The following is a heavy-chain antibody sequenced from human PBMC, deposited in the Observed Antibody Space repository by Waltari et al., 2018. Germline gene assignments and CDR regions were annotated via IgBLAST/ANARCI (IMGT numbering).Heavy chain of an antibody. Sequence: EVLLVESGGGVVQPGGSLTLSCATSGSLFSGYWMHWVRQSPGKGLVWVSKIESTGGSTTYADSVMGRFTISRDNDKNTIYLHMNSLRAEDTALYYCASLSAPIDYWSQGTLVTVSS. D-gene: IGHD6-25*01. J-gene: IGHJ4*02. CDR3: ASLSAPIDY. CDR2: IESTGGST. CDR1: GSLFSGYW. V-gene: IGHV3-74*01.